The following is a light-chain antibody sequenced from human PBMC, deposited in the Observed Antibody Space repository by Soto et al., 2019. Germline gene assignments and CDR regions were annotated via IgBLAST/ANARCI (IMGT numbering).Light chain of an antibody. J-gene: IGKJ5*01. CDR3: QQSYSIPLT. CDR1: QSISSY. CDR2: AAS. V-gene: IGKV1-39*01. Sequence: DIQMTQSPSSLSASVGDRVTITCRASQSISSYLNWYQQKPGKAPKLLIYAASSLQSGVPSRFSGSGSGTEFTLTISSLQPEDFATYYCQQSYSIPLTFGQGTRREIK.